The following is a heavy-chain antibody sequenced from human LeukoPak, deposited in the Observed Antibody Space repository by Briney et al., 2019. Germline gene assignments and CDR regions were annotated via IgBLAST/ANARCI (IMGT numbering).Heavy chain of an antibody. CDR2: ISAYDGQT. D-gene: IGHD1-7*01. CDR1: GYTFTTYG. V-gene: IGHV1-18*01. Sequence: GASVKVSCKASGYTFTTYGISWVRQAPGQGLEWMGWISAYDGQTNYAGKFQGRVTMTTDTSTKTAYMELRGLGSDDTAVYYCAGVAGYYWNSDSFDYWGQGTQVTVSS. CDR3: AGVAGYYWNSDSFDY. J-gene: IGHJ4*02.